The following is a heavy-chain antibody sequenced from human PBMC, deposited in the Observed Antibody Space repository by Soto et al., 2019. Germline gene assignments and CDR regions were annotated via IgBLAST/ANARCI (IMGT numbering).Heavy chain of an antibody. Sequence: QVQLQESGPGLVKPSGTLSLTCAVSGGSISSSNWWRWVRQPPGKGLEWVGEIYPRGCTNYNPSLKSRVTISVDTPKNQFYLNMRVVIDADTAVYFCARDEYGAADFWGQGAVVTVS. CDR1: GGSISSSNW. D-gene: IGHD3-10*01. J-gene: IGHJ3*01. V-gene: IGHV4-4*02. CDR3: ARDEYGAADF. CDR2: IYPRGCT.